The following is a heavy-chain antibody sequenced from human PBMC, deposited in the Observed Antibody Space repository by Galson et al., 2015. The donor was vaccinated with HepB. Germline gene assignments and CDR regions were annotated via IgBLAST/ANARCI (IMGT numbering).Heavy chain of an antibody. CDR2: IIPIFGSA. Sequence: SVKVSCKASGGIFSTYTLSWVRQAPGQGLEWMGGIIPIFGSANYAQKFQGRVTITADESTSTIYMELRRLKFEDTAVYYCARQYDSRGYYPYWGQGTLVTVSS. D-gene: IGHD3-22*01. V-gene: IGHV1-69*13. CDR3: ARQYDSRGYYPY. CDR1: GGIFSTYT. J-gene: IGHJ4*02.